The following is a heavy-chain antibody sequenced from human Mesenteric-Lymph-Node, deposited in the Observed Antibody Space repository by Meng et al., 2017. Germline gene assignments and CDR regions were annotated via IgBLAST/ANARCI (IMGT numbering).Heavy chain of an antibody. J-gene: IGHJ3*02. CDR2: IGTEVNTYAT. CDR1: DFIFSVSD. CDR3: TIYHRGHI. V-gene: IGHV3-73*01. D-gene: IGHD2/OR15-2a*01. Sequence: GESPKISCAASDFIFSVSDVHWVRQASGKGLEWIGRIGTEVNTYATEYAVSMRGRFTISRDDSRKMAFLQMDSLKSEDTALYYCTIYHRGHIWGQGTMVTVSS.